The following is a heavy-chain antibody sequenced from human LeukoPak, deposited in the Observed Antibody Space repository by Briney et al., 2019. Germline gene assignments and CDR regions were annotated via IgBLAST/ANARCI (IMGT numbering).Heavy chain of an antibody. D-gene: IGHD7-27*01. CDR3: ASLAGVPDC. CDR1: GFSFSTYE. Sequence: GGSLRLSCAASGFSFSTYEMSWVRQAPGKRLGWVANITRDVSDTHSEGSAKGRFTISRENVEKTLYLQMHRLGAEDRAVYYCASLAGVPDCWGQGTLVTVSS. J-gene: IGHJ4*02. V-gene: IGHV3-7*01. CDR2: ITRDVSDT.